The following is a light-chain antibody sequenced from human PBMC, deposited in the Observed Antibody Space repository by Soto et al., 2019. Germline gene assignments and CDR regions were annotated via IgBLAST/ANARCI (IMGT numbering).Light chain of an antibody. CDR1: QSVSSY. V-gene: IGKV3-11*01. CDR2: DAS. J-gene: IGKJ1*01. Sequence: ELVLTQSPATLSLSPGETATLSCRASQSVSSYLAWYQQKPGQALRLLIYDASKRTTGIPARFSGSGSGTDFTLTISSLEPEDFAVYFCQQYGSSRWTFGQGTKVEIK. CDR3: QQYGSSRWT.